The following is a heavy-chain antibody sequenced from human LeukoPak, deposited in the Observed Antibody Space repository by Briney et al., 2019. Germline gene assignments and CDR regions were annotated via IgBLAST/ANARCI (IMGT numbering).Heavy chain of an antibody. CDR2: ISYDGSNK. D-gene: IGHD2-21*02. CDR1: GFTFSSYG. CDR3: AKDRGDYPPYFDY. V-gene: IGHV3-30*18. J-gene: IGHJ4*02. Sequence: QPGRSLRLSCAASGFTFSSYGMHWVRQAPGKGLEWVAVISYDGSNKYYADSVKGRFTISRDNSKNTLYLQMNSLQTEDTAVYYCAKDRGDYPPYFDYWGQGTLVTVSS.